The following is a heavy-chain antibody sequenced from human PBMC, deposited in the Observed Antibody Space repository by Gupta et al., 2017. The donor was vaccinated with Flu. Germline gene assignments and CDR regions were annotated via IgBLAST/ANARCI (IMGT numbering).Heavy chain of an antibody. CDR3: AKDYAALFPSASFALDV. D-gene: IGHD3-16*01. Sequence: YVHWVRQAPGQGPEWVGWINPKRGVTEYSQKFQGRVTLTSDTSISTAYMELSSLRSDDTAKYFCAKDYAALFPSASFALDVWGQGTKIIVSS. V-gene: IGHV1-2*02. CDR1: Y. CDR2: INPKRGVT. J-gene: IGHJ6*02.